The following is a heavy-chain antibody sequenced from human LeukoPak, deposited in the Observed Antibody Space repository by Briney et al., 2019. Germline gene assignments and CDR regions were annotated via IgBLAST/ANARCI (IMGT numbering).Heavy chain of an antibody. Sequence: PGGSLRLSCAASGFIFSSYSMNWVRQAPGKGLEWVSYISSSSSTIYYADSVKGRFTISRDNAKNSLYLQMNSLRAEDTAVYYCARRSLLWFGESSRLFDYWGQGTLVTVSS. J-gene: IGHJ4*02. CDR2: ISSSSSTI. D-gene: IGHD3-10*01. CDR1: GFIFSSYS. CDR3: ARRSLLWFGESSRLFDY. V-gene: IGHV3-48*01.